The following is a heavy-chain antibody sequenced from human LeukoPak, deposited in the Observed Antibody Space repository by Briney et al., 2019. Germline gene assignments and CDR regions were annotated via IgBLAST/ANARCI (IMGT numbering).Heavy chain of an antibody. CDR1: GYTFTGYY. CDR3: ARGVGDYYYYGMDV. D-gene: IGHD3-10*01. Sequence: ASVKVSCKASGYTFTGYYMHWVRQAPGQGLEWMGWINPNSGGTNYAQKFQGRVTMTRDTSISTAYMELSRLRSDDTAVYYCARGVGDYYYYGMDVRGQGTTVTVSS. J-gene: IGHJ6*02. CDR2: INPNSGGT. V-gene: IGHV1-2*02.